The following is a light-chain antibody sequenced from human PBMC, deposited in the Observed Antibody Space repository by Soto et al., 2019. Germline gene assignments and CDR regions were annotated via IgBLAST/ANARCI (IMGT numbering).Light chain of an antibody. CDR2: ENN. V-gene: IGLV1-51*02. Sequence: QPVLTQPPSVSAAPGQRVTISCSGSSSNIGNNYGSWYQQLPGTAPKLLIYENNKRPSGIPDRFSGSKSGTTATLAITGLQTGDEANYYCGAWDNSLRVGVFAGGTKLTVL. J-gene: IGLJ3*02. CDR1: SSNIGNNY. CDR3: GAWDNSLRVGV.